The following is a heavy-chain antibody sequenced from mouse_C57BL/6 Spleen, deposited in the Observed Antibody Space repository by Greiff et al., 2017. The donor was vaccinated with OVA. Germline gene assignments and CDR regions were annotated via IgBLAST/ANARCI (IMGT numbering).Heavy chain of an antibody. CDR1: GYAFSSYW. CDR2: IYPGDGDT. CDR3: AREEPKLGGDY. D-gene: IGHD4-1*01. J-gene: IGHJ2*01. V-gene: IGHV1-80*01. Sequence: VKLMESGAELVKPGASVKISCKASGYAFSSYWMNWVKQRPGKGLEWIGQIYPGDGDTNYNGKFKGKATLTADKSSSTAYMQLSSLTSEDSAVYFCAREEPKLGGDYWGQGTTLTVSS.